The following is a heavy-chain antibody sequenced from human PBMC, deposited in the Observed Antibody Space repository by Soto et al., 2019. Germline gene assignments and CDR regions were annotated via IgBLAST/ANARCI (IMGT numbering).Heavy chain of an antibody. CDR3: AKEAIFGVIISYYSYGMDV. CDR1: GFTFGNYA. D-gene: IGHD3-3*01. CDR2: ISGSGGST. V-gene: IGHV3-23*01. J-gene: IGHJ6*02. Sequence: PGGSLRLSCAASGFTFGNYAMSWVRQAPGKGLEWVSIISGSGGSTYHADSVKGRFTISRGNSKNTLYLQMNSLRAEDTAVYYCAKEAIFGVIISYYSYGMDVWGQGTTVTVSS.